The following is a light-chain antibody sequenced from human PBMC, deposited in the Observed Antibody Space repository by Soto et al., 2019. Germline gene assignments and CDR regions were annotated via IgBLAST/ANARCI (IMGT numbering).Light chain of an antibody. J-gene: IGKJ5*01. V-gene: IGKV3-11*01. CDR1: QSVSSY. Sequence: EIVLTQSPATLSLSPGERATLSCRASQSVSSYLAWYQQKPGQAPRLLIYDASNRATGIPARFSGSGSGTDFTLTISSLDPEDFAVYHCQQRSNWPPITFGQGTRLEI. CDR3: QQRSNWPPIT. CDR2: DAS.